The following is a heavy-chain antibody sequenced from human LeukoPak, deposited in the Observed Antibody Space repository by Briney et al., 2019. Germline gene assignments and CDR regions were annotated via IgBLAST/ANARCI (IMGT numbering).Heavy chain of an antibody. Sequence: GGSLRLSCAASGFTFSSYSMSWVRQAPGKGLEWVSSISGSSSYIYYADSVKGRFTISRDNAKNSLYLQMNSLRAEDTAVYYCARDSQVYDYVWGSPDYWGQGTLVTVSS. J-gene: IGHJ4*02. CDR2: ISGSSSYI. CDR3: ARDSQVYDYVWGSPDY. D-gene: IGHD3-16*01. V-gene: IGHV3-21*01. CDR1: GFTFSSYS.